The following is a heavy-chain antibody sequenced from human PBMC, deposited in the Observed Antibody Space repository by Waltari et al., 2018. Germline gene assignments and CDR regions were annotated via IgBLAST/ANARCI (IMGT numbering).Heavy chain of an antibody. J-gene: IGHJ4*02. CDR2: IYHSGRT. V-gene: IGHV4-38-2*02. CDR3: ARAYYDFWSGYLGGYFDY. CDR1: GYSISSGYY. Sequence: QVQLQESGPGLVKPSETLSLTCTVSGYSISSGYYWGWIRQPPGKGLEWIGSIYHSGRTYHNPSLKSRVTISVDTSKNQFSLKLSSVTAADTAVYYCARAYYDFWSGYLGGYFDYWGQGTLVTVSS. D-gene: IGHD3-3*01.